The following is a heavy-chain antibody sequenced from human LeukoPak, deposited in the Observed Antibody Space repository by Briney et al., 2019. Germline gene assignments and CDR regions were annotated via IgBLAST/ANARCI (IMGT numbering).Heavy chain of an antibody. J-gene: IGHJ4*02. Sequence: GGSLRLSCAASGFTFSSYIMNWVRQAPGKGLEWVSYISSRSSTIYYADSVKGRFTISRDNAKNSLSLQMNSLRAEDTAVYYCARERSVAATDLDSWGQGTLVTVSS. CDR2: ISSRSSTI. D-gene: IGHD2-15*01. CDR1: GFTFSSYI. CDR3: ARERSVAATDLDS. V-gene: IGHV3-48*04.